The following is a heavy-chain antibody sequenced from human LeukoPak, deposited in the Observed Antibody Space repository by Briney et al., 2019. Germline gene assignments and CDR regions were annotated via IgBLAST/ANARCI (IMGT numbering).Heavy chain of an antibody. CDR3: AKDLRNTAMVSGYFDY. V-gene: IGHV3-30*18. D-gene: IGHD5-18*01. CDR1: EFTFSNYG. CDR2: ISYDGSNK. Sequence: GGSLRLSCAASEFTFSNYGMHWVRQAPGKGLEWVAAISYDGSNKYYADSVKGRFTISRDNSKNTLYLQMNSLRAEDTAVYYCAKDLRNTAMVSGYFDYWGQGTLVTVSS. J-gene: IGHJ4*02.